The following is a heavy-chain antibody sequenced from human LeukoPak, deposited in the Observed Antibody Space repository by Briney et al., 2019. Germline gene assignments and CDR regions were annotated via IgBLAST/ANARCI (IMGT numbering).Heavy chain of an antibody. J-gene: IGHJ4*02. Sequence: SETLSLTCTVSGASISRHYWSWIRQPPGKGLEWIGYVYHDGTTNYNPSLMSQVAISIDTSRNQLSLKLSSMTAADTAVYYCARGSTRADYYWGQGILVTVSS. D-gene: IGHD2/OR15-2a*01. CDR2: VYHDGTT. CDR3: ARGSTRADYY. CDR1: GASISRHY. V-gene: IGHV4-59*11.